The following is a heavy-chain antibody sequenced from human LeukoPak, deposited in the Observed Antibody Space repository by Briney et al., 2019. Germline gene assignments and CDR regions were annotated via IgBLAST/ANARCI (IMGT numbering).Heavy chain of an antibody. Sequence: SETLSLTCTVSGDSISSGSYYWGWIRQPPGKGLEWVGSISFSGSAYHNPSLKSRVSISVDTSKNYFSLNLTSVIAADTAVYYCARHSSYYDFDYWGQGTLATVSS. J-gene: IGHJ4*02. V-gene: IGHV4-39*01. CDR3: ARHSSYYDFDY. CDR1: GDSISSGSYY. D-gene: IGHD3-3*01. CDR2: ISFSGSA.